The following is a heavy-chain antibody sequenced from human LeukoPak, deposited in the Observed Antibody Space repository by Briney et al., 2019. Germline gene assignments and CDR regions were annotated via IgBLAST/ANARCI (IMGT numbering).Heavy chain of an antibody. CDR1: GFTFSSYA. V-gene: IGHV3-7*03. J-gene: IGHJ4*02. D-gene: IGHD3-3*01. Sequence: GGSLRLSCAASGFTFSSYAMSWVRQAPGKGLEWVANIKQDGSEKYYVDSVKGRFTISRDNSKNTLYLQMNSLRAEDTAVYYCAKDYDFWSGSRFDYWGQGTLVTVSS. CDR2: IKQDGSEK. CDR3: AKDYDFWSGSRFDY.